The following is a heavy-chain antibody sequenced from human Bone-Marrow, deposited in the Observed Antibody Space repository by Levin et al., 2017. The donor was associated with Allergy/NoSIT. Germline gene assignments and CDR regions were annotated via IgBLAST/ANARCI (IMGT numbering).Heavy chain of an antibody. CDR1: GGSFSGYY. CDR3: ARGPPEDVSGYDIDY. V-gene: IGHV4-34*01. D-gene: IGHD5-12*01. Sequence: PSETLSLTCAVYGGSFSGYYWSWIRQPPGKGLEWIGEINHSGSTNYNPSLKSRVTISVDTSKNQFSLKLSSVTAADTAVYYCARGPPEDVSGYDIDYWGQGTLVTVSS. J-gene: IGHJ4*02. CDR2: INHSGST.